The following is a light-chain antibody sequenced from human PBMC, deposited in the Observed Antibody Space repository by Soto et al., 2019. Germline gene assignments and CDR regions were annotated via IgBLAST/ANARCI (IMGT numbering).Light chain of an antibody. V-gene: IGKV3-11*01. J-gene: IGKJ2*01. Sequence: EIVLTQSPATLSLSPGERATLSCRASQSVSSYLAWYQQKPGQAPGLLIYDASNRATGIPARFSGSGSETDFTLTISSLEPEDFAVYYCQQRSNWPPENTFGQGTKLEIK. CDR2: DAS. CDR3: QQRSNWPPENT. CDR1: QSVSSY.